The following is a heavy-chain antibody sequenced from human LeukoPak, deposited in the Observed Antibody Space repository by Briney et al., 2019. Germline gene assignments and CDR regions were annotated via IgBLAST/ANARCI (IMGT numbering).Heavy chain of an antibody. CDR3: TRISADSGSSPFDN. V-gene: IGHV2-70*04. Sequence: SGPTLVNPTQTLTLTCTFSGFSLSTSGTRVNWIRQPPGKALEWLARIDWDDDKFYSTSLKPRLTISKDTSKNQVVLTMTNMDPADPATYYCTRISADSGSSPFDNWGQGTLVTVSS. CDR1: GFSLSTSGTR. CDR2: IDWDDDK. D-gene: IGHD6-6*01. J-gene: IGHJ4*02.